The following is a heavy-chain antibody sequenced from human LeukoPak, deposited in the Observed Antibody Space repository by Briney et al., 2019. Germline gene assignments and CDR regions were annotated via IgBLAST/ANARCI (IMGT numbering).Heavy chain of an antibody. CDR1: GFTFSSYA. D-gene: IGHD3-22*01. Sequence: GESLRLSCAASGFTFSSYAMSWVRQAPGKGLEWVSAISGSGGSTYYADSVKGRFTISRDNSKNTLYLQMNSLRAEDTAVYYCAKENPYYYDSSGSPLFDYWGQGTLVTVSS. CDR3: AKENPYYYDSSGSPLFDY. J-gene: IGHJ4*02. CDR2: ISGSGGST. V-gene: IGHV3-23*01.